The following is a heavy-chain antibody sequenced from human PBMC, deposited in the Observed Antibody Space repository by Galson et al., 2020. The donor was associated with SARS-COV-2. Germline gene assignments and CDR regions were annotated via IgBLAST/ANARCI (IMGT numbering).Heavy chain of an antibody. CDR1: GFNFSTYS. J-gene: IGHJ6*02. D-gene: IGHD3-10*01. Sequence: GGSLRLSCAASGFNFSTYSMIWVRQAPGKGLEWVSYIRSTSSIIYYADSVKGRFTISRDNAKNSLYLQMDSLRAEDTAVYYCARIAFYGSGSFYPYYGMDVWGQGTTVTVSS. CDR3: ARIAFYGSGSFYPYYGMDV. V-gene: IGHV3-48*04. CDR2: IRSTSSII.